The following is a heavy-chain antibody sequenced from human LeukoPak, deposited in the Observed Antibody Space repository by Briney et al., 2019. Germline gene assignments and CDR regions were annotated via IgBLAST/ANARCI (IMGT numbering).Heavy chain of an antibody. CDR1: GFTFSSYA. Sequence: SGRSLRLSCAASGFTFSSYAIHWVRQAPGKGLEWVAVISYDGSNKYYADSVKGRFTISRDNSKNTLYLQMNSLRAEDTAVYYCARTRTDFVGYYFDYWGQGTLVTVSS. CDR3: ARTRTDFVGYYFDY. V-gene: IGHV3-30*04. CDR2: ISYDGSNK. D-gene: IGHD3/OR15-3a*01. J-gene: IGHJ4*02.